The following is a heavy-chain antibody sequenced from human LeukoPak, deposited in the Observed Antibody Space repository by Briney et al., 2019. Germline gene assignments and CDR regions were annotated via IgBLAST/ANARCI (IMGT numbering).Heavy chain of an antibody. CDR2: MYSSGST. CDR1: GGSISSSY. V-gene: IGHV4-4*07. D-gene: IGHD6-6*01. Sequence: TSETLSLTCTVSGGSISSSYWSWIRQPAGKGLEWLGRMYSSGSTNYNPSLKSRVTMSVVMSKNQFSLRLTSVTAADTAVYYCARDADPGIAARLLFDYWGQGILVTVYS. CDR3: ARDADPGIAARLLFDY. J-gene: IGHJ4*02.